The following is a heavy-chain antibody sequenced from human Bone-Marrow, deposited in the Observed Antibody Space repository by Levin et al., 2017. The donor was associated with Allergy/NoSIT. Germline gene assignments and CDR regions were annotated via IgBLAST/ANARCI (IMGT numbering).Heavy chain of an antibody. V-gene: IGHV3-30-3*01. CDR2: ISHDGSNR. J-gene: IGHJ3*01. D-gene: IGHD3-22*01. Sequence: GESLKISCAASGFTFSTFALHWVRQAPGKGLEWVAVISHDGSNRHYAVSVKGRFTISRDISRNTLFLQMNSLRAEDTAVYYCAGGEADETSGYYYATTPFDVWGQGTMVTVSS. CDR1: GFTFSTFA. CDR3: AGGEADETSGYYYATTPFDV.